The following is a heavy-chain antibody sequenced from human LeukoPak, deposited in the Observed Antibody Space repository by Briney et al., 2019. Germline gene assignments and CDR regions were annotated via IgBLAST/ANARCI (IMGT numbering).Heavy chain of an antibody. V-gene: IGHV3-7*01. CDR1: GFTFSSSW. CDR2: IKQDGSEE. D-gene: IGHD3-16*02. Sequence: QSGGSLRLSCAASGFTFSSSWMSWVRQAPGKGLEWVANIKQDGSEEYFVDSVKGRFTISRDNAKNSLFLQMNRLRAEDTAVYYCVRETWFYDYVRGTYRCGYFDPWGRGTLVTVSS. CDR3: VRETWFYDYVRGTYRCGYFDP. J-gene: IGHJ2*01.